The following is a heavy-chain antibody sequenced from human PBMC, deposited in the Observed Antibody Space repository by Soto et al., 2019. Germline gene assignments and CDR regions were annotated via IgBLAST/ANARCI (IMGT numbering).Heavy chain of an antibody. Sequence: ASVKVSCKASGFTFTSSAVQWVRQAPGQGLEWMGWINPNSGDTNYAQKFQGWVTMTRDTSISTAYMELSRLRSDDTAVYYCARGRGIAAAGTGFDYWGQGTLVTVSS. V-gene: IGHV1-2*04. CDR1: GFTFTSSA. D-gene: IGHD6-13*01. CDR3: ARGRGIAAAGTGFDY. J-gene: IGHJ4*02. CDR2: INPNSGDT.